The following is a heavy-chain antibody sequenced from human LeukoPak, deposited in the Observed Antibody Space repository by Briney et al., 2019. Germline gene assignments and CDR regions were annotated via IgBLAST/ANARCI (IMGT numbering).Heavy chain of an antibody. V-gene: IGHV3-7*01. CDR2: IKEDESEK. CDR3: ARSIAAAPTLGHDAFDI. CDR1: GFTFSSYW. J-gene: IGHJ3*02. Sequence: GGSLRLSCAASGFTFSSYWMSWVRQAPGKGLEWVANIKEDESEKNYVDSVKGRFTISRDNAKNSLYLQMNSLRAEDTAVYYCARSIAAAPTLGHDAFDIWGQGTMVTVSS. D-gene: IGHD6-13*01.